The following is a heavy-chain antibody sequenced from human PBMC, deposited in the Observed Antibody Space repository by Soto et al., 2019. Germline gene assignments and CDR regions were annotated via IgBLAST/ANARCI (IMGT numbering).Heavy chain of an antibody. V-gene: IGHV1-3*01. CDR2: INAGNGNT. Sequence: QVQLVQSGAEVKKPGASVKVSCKASGYTFTSYAMHWVRQAPGQRLEWMGWINAGNGNTKYSQKFQGRVTITRDTSASTAYMELSSLRSEDTAVYYCAREGSGIIEYGMDVWGQGTTVTVSS. CDR3: AREGSGIIEYGMDV. J-gene: IGHJ6*02. D-gene: IGHD3-10*01. CDR1: GYTFTSYA.